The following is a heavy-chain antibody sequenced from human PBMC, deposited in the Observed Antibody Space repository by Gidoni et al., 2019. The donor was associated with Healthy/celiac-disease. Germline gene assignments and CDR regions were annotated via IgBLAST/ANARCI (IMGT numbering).Heavy chain of an antibody. CDR1: GFTLDDYA. CDR3: ATLPHRNLKEGEWLRLRNDAFDI. D-gene: IGHD5-12*01. Sequence: EVQLVESGGGLVQPGRSLRLSCAASGFTLDDYALPWVRQAPGKGLEWVSGISWNSGSIGYADSVKGRFTISRDNAKNSLYLQMNSLRAEDTALYHCATLPHRNLKEGEWLRLRNDAFDIWGQGTMVTVSS. CDR2: ISWNSGSI. J-gene: IGHJ3*02. V-gene: IGHV3-9*01.